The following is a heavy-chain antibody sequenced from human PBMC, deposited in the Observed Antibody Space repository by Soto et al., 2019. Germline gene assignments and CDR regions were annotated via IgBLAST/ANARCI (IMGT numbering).Heavy chain of an antibody. D-gene: IGHD5-12*01. CDR2: ISAYNGNT. Sequence: QVQLVQSGAEVKKPGASVKVSCKTSGYTFSNYGINWVRQAPGQGLEWRGWISAYNGNTNFAQKLQGRVSLTTDTPSTTAYMELRSLTSDDTAVYYCARDLVPGYTGFSDYWGQGTLVTVSS. J-gene: IGHJ4*02. CDR3: ARDLVPGYTGFSDY. V-gene: IGHV1-18*01. CDR1: GYTFSNYG.